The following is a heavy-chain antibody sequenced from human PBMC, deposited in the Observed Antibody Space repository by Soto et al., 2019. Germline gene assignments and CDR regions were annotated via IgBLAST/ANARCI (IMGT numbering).Heavy chain of an antibody. CDR1: GGPINNYY. D-gene: IGHD3-10*01. V-gene: IGHV4-59*01. Sequence: SETLSLTCTVSGGPINNYYWSWIRQPPGKGLEWIGFIYYSGSTNYNPSLKSRVTISVDTSKNQLSLKLSSVTAADTAVYYCARSRDLPYYYGSGSYSYFFDYWGQGTLVTVSS. J-gene: IGHJ4*02. CDR3: ARSRDLPYYYGSGSYSYFFDY. CDR2: IYYSGST.